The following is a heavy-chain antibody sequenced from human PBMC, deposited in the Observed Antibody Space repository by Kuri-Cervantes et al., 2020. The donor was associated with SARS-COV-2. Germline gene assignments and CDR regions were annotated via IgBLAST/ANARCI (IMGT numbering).Heavy chain of an antibody. J-gene: IGHJ3*02. D-gene: IGHD6-25*01. CDR3: ASKRAFDI. V-gene: IGHV4-34*01. Sequence: SETLSLTCAVYGGSFSGYYWSWIRQPPGKGLEWIGSIYHSGSTYYNPALKSRVTVSVDTSKNQFSLKLSSVTAADTAVYYCASKRAFDIWGQGTMVTVSS. CDR2: IYHSGST. CDR1: GGSFSGYY.